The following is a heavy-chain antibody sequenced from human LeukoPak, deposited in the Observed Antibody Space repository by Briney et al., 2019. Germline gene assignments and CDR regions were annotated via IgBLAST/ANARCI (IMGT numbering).Heavy chain of an antibody. Sequence: PGGSLRLSCAASGFTFSSYAMSWVRQAPGKGLEWVSAISGSGGSTYYADSVKGRFTISRDNSKNTLYLQMNSLRAEDTAVYYCAKDLGHIVATITHYYWGQGTLVTVSS. CDR1: GFTFSSYA. D-gene: IGHD5-12*01. CDR2: ISGSGGST. V-gene: IGHV3-23*01. J-gene: IGHJ4*02. CDR3: AKDLGHIVATITHYY.